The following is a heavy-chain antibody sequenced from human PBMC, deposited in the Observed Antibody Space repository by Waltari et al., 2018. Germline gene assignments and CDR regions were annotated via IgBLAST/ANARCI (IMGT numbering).Heavy chain of an antibody. CDR3: ARDRSSGWYGSLDY. D-gene: IGHD6-19*01. CDR2: ISYDGSNK. J-gene: IGHJ4*02. CDR1: GFTFSSYA. Sequence: QVQLVESGGGVVQPGRSLRLSCAASGFTFSSYAMPWVRQAPGKGLEWVAVISYDGSNKYYADSVKGRFTISRDNSKNTLYLQMNSLRAEDTAVYYCARDRSSGWYGSLDYWGQGTLVTVSS. V-gene: IGHV3-30-3*01.